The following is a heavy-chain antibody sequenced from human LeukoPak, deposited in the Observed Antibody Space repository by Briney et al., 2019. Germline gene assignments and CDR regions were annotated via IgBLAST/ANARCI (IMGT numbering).Heavy chain of an antibody. CDR3: AKDQSARAIVVVIEALDY. Sequence: GGSLRLSCAASGFTFSSYAMSWVRQAPGKGLEWVSAISGSGGSTYYADSVKGRFTISRDNSKNTLYLQMNSLRAEDTAVYYCAKDQSARAIVVVIEALDYWGQGTLVTVSS. D-gene: IGHD3-22*01. CDR2: ISGSGGST. J-gene: IGHJ4*02. CDR1: GFTFSSYA. V-gene: IGHV3-23*01.